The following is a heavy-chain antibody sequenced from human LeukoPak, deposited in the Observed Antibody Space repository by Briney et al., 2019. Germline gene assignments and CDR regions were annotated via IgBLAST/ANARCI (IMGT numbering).Heavy chain of an antibody. Sequence: GGSLRLSCAASGFIFSNYDMHWVRHVSGKGLEWVSGIGSAGDTYYPGSVKGRFTISRENAKNSLSLEMNSLGVEDTALYYCARKRCSGGSCYDDAFDIWGQGTMVTVSS. V-gene: IGHV3-13*01. CDR1: GFIFSNYD. CDR3: ARKRCSGGSCYDDAFDI. J-gene: IGHJ3*02. CDR2: IGSAGDT. D-gene: IGHD2-15*01.